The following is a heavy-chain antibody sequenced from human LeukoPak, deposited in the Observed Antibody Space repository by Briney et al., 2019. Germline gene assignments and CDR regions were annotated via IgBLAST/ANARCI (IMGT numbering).Heavy chain of an antibody. D-gene: IGHD4-23*01. CDR2: ISGRTDGP. J-gene: IGHJ4*02. Sequence: GGSLRLSCAASGFSFSSYSMKWVRQAPGKGLEWVSTISGRTDGPYYADSVKGRFTTSRDNSKNTMYLQINNVRAEDTAVYYCAKDPLGYGGHYFDNWGQGTRVTVSS. CDR3: AKDPLGYGGHYFDN. CDR1: GFSFSSYS. V-gene: IGHV3-23*01.